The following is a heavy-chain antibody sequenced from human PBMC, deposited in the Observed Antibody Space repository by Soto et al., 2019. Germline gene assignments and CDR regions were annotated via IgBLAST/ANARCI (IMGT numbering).Heavy chain of an antibody. CDR2: IGGSGGTT. D-gene: IGHD6-13*01. CDR3: ARRGPGTYFDY. J-gene: IGHJ4*02. V-gene: IGHV3-23*01. Sequence: TGGSLRLSCEASGFIFRSYAMSWVRQAPGKGLEWVSSIGGSGGTTYYADSVKSRFTISRDNSKNTLYLQMNSLRAEDTAVYYCARRGPGTYFDYWGQGTLVTVSS. CDR1: GFIFRSYA.